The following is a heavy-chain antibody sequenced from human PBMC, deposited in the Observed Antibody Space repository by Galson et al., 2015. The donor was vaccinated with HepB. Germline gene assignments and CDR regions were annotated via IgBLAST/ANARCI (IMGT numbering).Heavy chain of an antibody. V-gene: IGHV1-58*02. Sequence: SVKVSCKASGFTFSTSVMQWVRQARGQRLEWIGWIVVGSDNTNYAQKFQGRVTITRDMSTSTAHMELSSLRSEDTAVYYCAAGVGATTTWDYYYYYMDVWGKGTTVTVSS. CDR2: IVVGSDNT. CDR3: AAGVGATTTWDYYYYYMDV. D-gene: IGHD1-26*01. CDR1: GFTFSTSV. J-gene: IGHJ6*03.